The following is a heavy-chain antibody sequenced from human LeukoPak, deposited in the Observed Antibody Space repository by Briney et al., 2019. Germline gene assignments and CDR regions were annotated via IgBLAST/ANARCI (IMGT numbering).Heavy chain of an antibody. CDR1: GASLNTYS. CDR2: ASDSGTT. Sequence: SETLSLTCTVSGASLNTYSWTWVRQPPGKGLEYIGYASDSGTTNYNPSLKSRVTMSVDTSKNQFSLKLSSVTAADTAVYYCARLSTVTTSFDYWGQGTLVTVSS. V-gene: IGHV4-59*12. J-gene: IGHJ4*02. D-gene: IGHD4-17*01. CDR3: ARLSTVTTSFDY.